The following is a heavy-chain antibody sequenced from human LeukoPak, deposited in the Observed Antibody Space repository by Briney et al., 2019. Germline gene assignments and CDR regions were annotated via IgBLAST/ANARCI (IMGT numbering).Heavy chain of an antibody. CDR2: IKQDGSEK. J-gene: IGHJ4*02. V-gene: IGHV3-7*01. D-gene: IGHD3-16*01. CDR3: VGHSDY. Sequence: GGSLRLSCAASRFSFSSYWMSWVRQAPGKGLEWVANIKQDGSEKYYVDSVKGRFTISRENAKNSLYLQMNSLRAEDTAVYYCVGHSDYWGQGTLVTVSS. CDR1: RFSFSSYW.